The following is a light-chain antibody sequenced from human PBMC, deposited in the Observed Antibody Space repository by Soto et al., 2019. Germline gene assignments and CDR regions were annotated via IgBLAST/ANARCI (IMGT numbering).Light chain of an antibody. J-gene: IGLJ1*01. CDR2: RTT. CDR3: GGWDNSLSGDYV. V-gene: IGLV1-47*01. CDR1: SSNIGTNY. Sequence: QSVLTQPPSASGAPGQRVTISCSGGSSNIGTNYVYWYQHLPGMAPKLLIYRTTQRPSGIPDRFSASKSGTSASLAISGLRSEDEADYYCGGWDNSLSGDYVFXTGTKVTVL.